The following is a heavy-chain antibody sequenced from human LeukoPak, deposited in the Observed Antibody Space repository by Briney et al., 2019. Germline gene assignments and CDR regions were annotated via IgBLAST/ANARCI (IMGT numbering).Heavy chain of an antibody. D-gene: IGHD2-2*02. CDR1: GYTFTGFY. J-gene: IGHJ4*02. Sequence: ASVKVSCKASGYTFTGFYIHWVRQAPGQGLEWMGWINPNSGGTKYAQKFQGRVTMTRDTSNKTAYMELSRLISDDTAVYFCARAWGVGYCSSTSCNTPWNFDYWGQGVLVTVSS. CDR3: ARAWGVGYCSSTSCNTPWNFDY. V-gene: IGHV1-2*02. CDR2: INPNSGGT.